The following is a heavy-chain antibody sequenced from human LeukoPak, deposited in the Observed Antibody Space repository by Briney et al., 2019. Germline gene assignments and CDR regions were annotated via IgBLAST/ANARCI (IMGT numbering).Heavy chain of an antibody. CDR2: IYTSGST. V-gene: IGHV4-61*02. CDR3: ARDGQPGYCSSTSCPLRGTSYYYYMDV. D-gene: IGHD2-2*01. CDR1: GGSISSGSYY. Sequence: PSQTLSLTCTVSGGSISSGSYYWSWIRQPAGKGLEWIGRIYTSGSTNYNPSLKSRVTISVDTSKNQFSLKLSSVTAADTAVYYCARDGQPGYCSSTSCPLRGTSYYYYMDVWGKGTTVTVSS. J-gene: IGHJ6*03.